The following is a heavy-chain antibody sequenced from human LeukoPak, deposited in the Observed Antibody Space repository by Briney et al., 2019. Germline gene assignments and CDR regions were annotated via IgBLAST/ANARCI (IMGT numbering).Heavy chain of an antibody. J-gene: IGHJ5*02. CDR1: GFTFSSYS. CDR2: ISSSSSTI. Sequence: GGSLRLSCAASGFTFSSYSMNWVRQAPGKGLEWVSYISSSSSTIYYADSVKGRFTISRDNSKNTLYLQMSSLRAEDTAVYYCARDRSGCFWFDPWGQGTLVTVSS. CDR3: ARDRSGCFWFDP. V-gene: IGHV3-48*01. D-gene: IGHD6-19*01.